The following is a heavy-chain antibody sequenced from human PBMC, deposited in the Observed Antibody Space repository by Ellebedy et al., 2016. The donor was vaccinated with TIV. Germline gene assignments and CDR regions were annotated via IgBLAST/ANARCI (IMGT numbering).Heavy chain of an antibody. CDR2: ISNDWSST. Sequence: PGGSLRLSCAASGFTFSGYWMHWVRQAPGRGLVWVSRISNDWSSTSYADSVKGRFTISRDNSMTTLYLEMNSLRAEDTAVYYCARDLDKSSGWYGGAAYWGQGTLVTVSS. D-gene: IGHD6-19*01. V-gene: IGHV3-74*01. J-gene: IGHJ4*02. CDR1: GFTFSGYW. CDR3: ARDLDKSSGWYGGAAY.